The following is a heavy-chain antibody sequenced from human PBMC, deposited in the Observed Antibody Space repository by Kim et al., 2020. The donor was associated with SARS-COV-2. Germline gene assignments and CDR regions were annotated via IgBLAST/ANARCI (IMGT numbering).Heavy chain of an antibody. CDR1: GGSISSYY. CDR2: IYYSGST. J-gene: IGHJ6*02. V-gene: IGHV4-59*01. D-gene: IGHD3-10*01. Sequence: SETLSLTCTVSGGSISSYYWSWIRQPPGKGLEWIGYIYYSGSTNYNPSLKSRVTISVDTSKNQFSLKLSSVTAADTAVYYCARWGGGRTGVRKDGMDVWGQGTTVTVSS. CDR3: ARWGGGRTGVRKDGMDV.